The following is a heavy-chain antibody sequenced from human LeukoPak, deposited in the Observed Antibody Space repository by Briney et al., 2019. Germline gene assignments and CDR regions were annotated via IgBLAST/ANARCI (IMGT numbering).Heavy chain of an antibody. J-gene: IGHJ4*02. Sequence: ASVKVSCKASGYTFTSYDLNWVRQAPGQGLEWMGWISPYNGNTNYAQKFQGRVTLTTDTSTSTAYMELRSLRSDDTAVYYCARGPHERSGYPDDWGQGTLVTVSS. V-gene: IGHV1-18*01. D-gene: IGHD3-22*01. CDR2: ISPYNGNT. CDR1: GYTFTSYD. CDR3: ARGPHERSGYPDD.